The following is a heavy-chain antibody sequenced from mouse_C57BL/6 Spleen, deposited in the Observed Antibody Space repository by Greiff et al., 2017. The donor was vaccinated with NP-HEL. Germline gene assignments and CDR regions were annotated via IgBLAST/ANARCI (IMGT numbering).Heavy chain of an antibody. J-gene: IGHJ2*01. V-gene: IGHV1-82*01. CDR1: GYAFSSSW. CDR3: ARAGYSNYGGYFDY. CDR2: IYPGDGDT. Sequence: QVQLKQSGPELVKPGASVKISCKASGYAFSSSWMNWVKQRPGKGLEWIGRIYPGDGDTNYNGQFKGKATLPADKSSSTAYMQLSSLTSEDSAVYFCARAGYSNYGGYFDYWGQGTTLTVSS. D-gene: IGHD2-5*01.